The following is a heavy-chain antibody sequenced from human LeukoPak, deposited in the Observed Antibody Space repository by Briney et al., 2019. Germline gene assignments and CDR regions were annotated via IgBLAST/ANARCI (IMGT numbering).Heavy chain of an antibody. CDR1: GGSISSGGYS. CDR3: ARFGNYGDSLLLSYFDY. J-gene: IGHJ4*02. CDR2: IYHSGST. D-gene: IGHD4-17*01. Sequence: PSETLSLTCAVSGGSISSGGYSWSWIRQPPGKGLEWIGYIYHSGSTYYNPSLKSRVTISVDRSKNQFSLKLSSVTAADTAVYYCARFGNYGDSLLLSYFDYWGQGTLVTVSS. V-gene: IGHV4-30-2*01.